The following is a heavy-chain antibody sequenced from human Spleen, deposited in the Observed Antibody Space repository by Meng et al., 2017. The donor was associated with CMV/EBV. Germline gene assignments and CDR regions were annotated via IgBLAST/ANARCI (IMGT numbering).Heavy chain of an antibody. Sequence: GSGPGLWNPSQTLPSTCTVSVGSISSGDYYWSWIRQPPGKGLEWIGYIYYSGSTYYNPSLKSRVTISVDTSKNQFSLKLSSVTAADTAVYYCARSPYCGGDCRLFDLWGRGTLVTVSS. V-gene: IGHV4-30-4*08. J-gene: IGHJ2*01. CDR3: ARSPYCGGDCRLFDL. D-gene: IGHD2-21*02. CDR1: VGSISSGDYY. CDR2: IYYSGST.